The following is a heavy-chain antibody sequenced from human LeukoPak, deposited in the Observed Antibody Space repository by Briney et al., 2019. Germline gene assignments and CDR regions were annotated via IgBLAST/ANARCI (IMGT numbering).Heavy chain of an antibody. CDR2: IKQDGSEK. Sequence: GGSLRLSCAASGFTFSSYWMTWVRQAPGKGLEWVASIKQDGSEKYYVDSVQGRFTISRDNAKNSLYLQMNSLRAEDTAVYYCARGDTAMVPFDYWGPGSLVTVSS. J-gene: IGHJ4*02. CDR1: GFTFSSYW. CDR3: ARGDTAMVPFDY. V-gene: IGHV3-7*04. D-gene: IGHD5-18*01.